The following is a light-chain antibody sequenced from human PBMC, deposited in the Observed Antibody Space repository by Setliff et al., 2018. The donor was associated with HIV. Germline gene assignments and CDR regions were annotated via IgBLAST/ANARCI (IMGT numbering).Light chain of an antibody. Sequence: QSALTQPASVSGSPGQSITISCTGTSRDVGGYNYVSWYQQHPGKAPKLMIYEVSKRPSGVSKRFSGSKSGNAASLTISGLQPDDEADYYCCSYAGSRAFDVFGSGTKGTVL. V-gene: IGLV2-23*02. J-gene: IGLJ1*01. CDR2: EVS. CDR1: SRDVGGYNY. CDR3: CSYAGSRAFDV.